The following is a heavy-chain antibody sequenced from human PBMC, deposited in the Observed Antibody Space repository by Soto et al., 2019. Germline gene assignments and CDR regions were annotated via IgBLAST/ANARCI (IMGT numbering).Heavy chain of an antibody. Sequence: SETLSLTCAVYGGSFSGYYWSWIRQPPGKGLEWIGEINHSGSTNYNPSLKSRVTISVDTSKNQFSLKLSSVTAADTAVYYCARVRIAARPGNNHLYSKHYGMDVWGQGTTVTVSS. CDR2: INHSGST. D-gene: IGHD6-6*01. CDR1: GGSFSGYY. J-gene: IGHJ6*02. V-gene: IGHV4-34*01. CDR3: ARVRIAARPGNNHLYSKHYGMDV.